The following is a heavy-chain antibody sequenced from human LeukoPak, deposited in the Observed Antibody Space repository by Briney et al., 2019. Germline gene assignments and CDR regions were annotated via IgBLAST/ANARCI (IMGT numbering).Heavy chain of an antibody. Sequence: GESLKISCKGSGYSFTSYWIGWVRQMPGKGLEWMGIIYPGDSDTRYSPSFQGQVTISADKSISTAYLQWSSLKASDTAMYYCARLTAAVAGTAEYFQHWGQGTLVTVSS. V-gene: IGHV5-51*01. CDR2: IYPGDSDT. D-gene: IGHD6-19*01. J-gene: IGHJ1*01. CDR1: GYSFTSYW. CDR3: ARLTAAVAGTAEYFQH.